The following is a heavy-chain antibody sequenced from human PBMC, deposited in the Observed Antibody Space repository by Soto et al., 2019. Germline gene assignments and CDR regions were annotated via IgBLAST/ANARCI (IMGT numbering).Heavy chain of an antibody. J-gene: IGHJ4*02. CDR2: IRNKANNYAT. CDR3: ARERRYYHNITCFYFDN. CDR1: GFTFSDHY. D-gene: IGHD3-10*01. V-gene: IGHV3-72*01. Sequence: GGSLRLSCAASGFTFSDHYMDWVRQAPGKGLEWVGRIRNKANNYATEYAASVKGRFTISRDDSKNSLYLQMNSLETEDTAVYSCARERRYYHNITCFYFDNWGPGTLVTVSS.